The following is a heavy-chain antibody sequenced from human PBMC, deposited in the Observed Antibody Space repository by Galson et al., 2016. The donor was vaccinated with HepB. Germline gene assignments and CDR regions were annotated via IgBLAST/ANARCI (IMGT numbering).Heavy chain of an antibody. CDR2: IKQDGSEK. V-gene: IGHV3-7*03. CDR1: GFTFSDAW. CDR3: ARDRDFPDGHPDPFDC. J-gene: IGHJ4*02. Sequence: SLRLSCAASGFTFSDAWLNWVRQAPGKGLEWVANIKQDGSEKHYADSVKGLFTISGDNANQSVYLQMNRLRAEDTAIYYCARDRDFPDGHPDPFDCWGQGTVVTVS. D-gene: IGHD3-3*01.